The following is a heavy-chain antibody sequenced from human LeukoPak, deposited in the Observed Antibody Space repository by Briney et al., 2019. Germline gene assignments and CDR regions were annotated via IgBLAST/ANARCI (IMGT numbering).Heavy chain of an antibody. D-gene: IGHD6-19*01. CDR2: IYHSGST. V-gene: IGHV4-38-2*01. CDR3: ARGRTAVADLHH. Sequence: PSVTLSLTCDVSSYSISGGYYWGWIRQPPGKGLEWIGSIYHSGSTYYNPSLKSRVTISVDTSKNQFSLKLSSVTAADTAVYYCARGRTAVADLHHWGQGTLVTVSS. J-gene: IGHJ1*01. CDR1: SYSISGGYY.